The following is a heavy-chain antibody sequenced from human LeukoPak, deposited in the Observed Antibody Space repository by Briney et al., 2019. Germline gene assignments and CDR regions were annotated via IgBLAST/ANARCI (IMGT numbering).Heavy chain of an antibody. D-gene: IGHD2-2*01. CDR3: ARGVWHCSSTSCYPYYYYYMDV. CDR1: GGTFSSYA. Sequence: GSSVKVSCKASGGTFSSYAISWVRQAPGQGLEWMGGIIPIFGTANYAQKFQGRVTITADESTSTAYMELSSLRSEDTAVYYCARGVWHCSSTSCYPYYYYYMDVWGKGTTVTVSS. V-gene: IGHV1-69*01. J-gene: IGHJ6*03. CDR2: IIPIFGTA.